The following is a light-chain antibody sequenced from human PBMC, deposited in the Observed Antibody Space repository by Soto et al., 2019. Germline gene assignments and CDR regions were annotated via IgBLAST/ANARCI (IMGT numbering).Light chain of an antibody. J-gene: IGKJ5*01. Sequence: EIVLTQSPGTLSLSPGQRATLSCRASQNIRSNYVAWYQQKPGQAPRLLIFGSSSTATGIPDRFSASGSGTDFSLTISRLEPEDFAVYYCQQYGTSPPTFGQGTRLEIK. V-gene: IGKV3-20*01. CDR1: QNIRSNY. CDR2: GSS. CDR3: QQYGTSPPT.